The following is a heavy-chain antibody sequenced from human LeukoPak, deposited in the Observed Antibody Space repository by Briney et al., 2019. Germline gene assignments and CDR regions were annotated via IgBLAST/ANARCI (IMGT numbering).Heavy chain of an antibody. CDR3: ARVGVAYYYYYMDV. D-gene: IGHD3-10*01. V-gene: IGHV1-2*02. CDR2: IHPNSGGT. CDR1: GYTFTDYY. Sequence: EASVKVSCKASGYTFTDYYMHWVRQAPGQGLEWMGWIHPNSGGTNYGQKFQGRVTMTRDTSISTAYMELSRLRSDDTAVYYCARVGVAYYYYYMDVWGKGTTVTVSS. J-gene: IGHJ6*03.